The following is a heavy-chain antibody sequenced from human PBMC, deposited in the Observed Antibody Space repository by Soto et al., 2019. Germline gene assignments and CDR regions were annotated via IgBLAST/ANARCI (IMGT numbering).Heavy chain of an antibody. V-gene: IGHV3-48*02. CDR3: ARDRDAYCSKGICSGPYFDY. Sequence: PGGSLSLSCAASGFTFSTYSINWVRQAPGKGLEWISYISDNSSVIYYADAVKGRFTISRDNAKNSLYLQMNSLRDEDTAVYYCARDRDAYCSKGICSGPYFDYWGQGTLVTVSS. J-gene: IGHJ4*02. D-gene: IGHD2-8*01. CDR2: ISDNSSVI. CDR1: GFTFSTYS.